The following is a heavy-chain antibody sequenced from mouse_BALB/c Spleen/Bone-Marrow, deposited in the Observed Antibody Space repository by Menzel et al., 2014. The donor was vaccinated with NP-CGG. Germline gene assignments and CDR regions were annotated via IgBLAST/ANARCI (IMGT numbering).Heavy chain of an antibody. V-gene: IGHV14-3*02. CDR3: TSATTADYYAMDY. J-gene: IGHJ4*01. D-gene: IGHD1-2*01. CDR2: IDPASGYT. CDR1: GFNIKDTY. Sequence: EVQLQQSGAELVKPGASVKLSCIASGFNIKDTYMHWVKQRPEQGLEWIGRIDPASGYTKYDPKFQGKATITTDTSSNTAYLQVSSLTSEDTAVYCCTSATTADYYAMDYWGQGTTVTVS.